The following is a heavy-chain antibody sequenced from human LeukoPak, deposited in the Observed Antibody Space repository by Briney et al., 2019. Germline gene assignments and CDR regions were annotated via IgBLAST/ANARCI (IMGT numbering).Heavy chain of an antibody. D-gene: IGHD4-17*01. CDR1: GYTFTNFG. Sequence: ASVKVSCKASGYTFTNFGISWVRQAPGQGLEWMGWISAYNGNTNYAQKLQGRVTMTTDTSTSTAYMELRSLRSDDTAVYYCARDKELLGGDYVSFSYYWGQGTLVTVSS. J-gene: IGHJ4*02. V-gene: IGHV1-18*01. CDR3: ARDKELLGGDYVSFSYY. CDR2: ISAYNGNT.